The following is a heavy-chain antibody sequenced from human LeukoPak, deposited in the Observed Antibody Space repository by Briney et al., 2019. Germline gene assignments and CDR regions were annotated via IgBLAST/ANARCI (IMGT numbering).Heavy chain of an antibody. CDR3: ARGGAVAGPYYYYYYMDV. CDR1: GYTFTSYA. J-gene: IGHJ6*03. CDR2: INAGNGNT. Sequence: GASVKVSCKASGYTFTSYAMHWVRQAPGQRLEWMGWINAGNGNTKYSQEFQGRVTITRDTSASTAYMELSSLRSEDMAVYYCARGGAVAGPYYYYYYMDVWGKGTTVTVSS. V-gene: IGHV1-3*03. D-gene: IGHD6-19*01.